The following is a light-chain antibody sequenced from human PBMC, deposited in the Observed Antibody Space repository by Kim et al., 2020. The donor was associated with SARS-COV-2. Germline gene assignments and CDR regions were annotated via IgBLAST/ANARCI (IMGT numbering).Light chain of an antibody. CDR2: GKN. J-gene: IGLJ2*01. V-gene: IGLV3-19*01. CDR1: SLRSYY. Sequence: LGQTVRITCKGDSLRSYYASWYQQKPGQAPVLVIYGKNNRPSGIPDRFSGSSSGNTASLTITGAQAEDEADYYCNSRDSSGNPPVVFGGGTQLTVL. CDR3: NSRDSSGNPPVV.